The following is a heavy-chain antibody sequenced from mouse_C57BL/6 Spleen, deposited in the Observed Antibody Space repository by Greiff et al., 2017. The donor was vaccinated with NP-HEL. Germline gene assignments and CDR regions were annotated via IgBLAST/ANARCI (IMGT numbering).Heavy chain of an antibody. V-gene: IGHV5-9*01. CDR2: ISGGGGNT. CDR3: ARKDFYYGSSYGYFDV. J-gene: IGHJ1*03. Sequence: EVQVVESGGGLVKPGGSLKLSCAASGFTFSSYTMSWVRQTPEKRLEWVATISGGGGNTYYPDSVKGRFTISRDNAKNTLYLQMSSLRSEDTALYYCARKDFYYGSSYGYFDVWGTGTTVTVSS. D-gene: IGHD1-1*01. CDR1: GFTFSSYT.